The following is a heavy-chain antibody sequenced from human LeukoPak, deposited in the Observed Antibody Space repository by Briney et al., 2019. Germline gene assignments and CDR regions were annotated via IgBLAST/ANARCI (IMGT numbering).Heavy chain of an antibody. D-gene: IGHD2-2*01. CDR3: AKDYRRYCSSTSCLPFDY. J-gene: IGHJ4*02. V-gene: IGHV3-30*18. CDR2: ISYDGSNK. CDR1: GFTFSSYG. Sequence: PGGSLRLSCAASGFTFSSYGMHWVRQAPGKGLEWVAVISYDGSNKYYADSVKGRFTISRDNSKNTLYLQMNSLRAEDTAVYYCAKDYRRYCSSTSCLPFDYWGQGTLVTVSS.